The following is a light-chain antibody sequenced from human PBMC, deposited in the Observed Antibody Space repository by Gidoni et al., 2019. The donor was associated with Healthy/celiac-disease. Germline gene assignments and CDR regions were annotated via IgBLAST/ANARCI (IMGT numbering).Light chain of an antibody. V-gene: IGKV3-11*01. CDR3: QQRSNWLT. CDR2: DAS. CDR1: QNVSSY. J-gene: IGKJ4*01. Sequence: EIVLTQSPATLSLSQGEGDTLSCRASQNVSSYLAWYQRQPGQAPRLLIYDASNRAAGIPARFSGSGSGTDFTLTISSLEPEDFAVYFCQQRSNWLTFGGGTKLEIK.